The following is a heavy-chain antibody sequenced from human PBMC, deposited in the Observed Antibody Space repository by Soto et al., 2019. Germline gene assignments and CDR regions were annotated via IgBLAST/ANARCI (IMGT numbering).Heavy chain of an antibody. CDR1: GFTFSDYY. CDR2: ISSSSSYT. J-gene: IGHJ4*02. D-gene: IGHD2-21*02. Sequence: GGSLRLSCAASGFTFSDYYMSWIRQAPGKGLEWVSYISSSSSYTNYADSVKGRFTISRDNAKNSLYLQMNSLRAEDTAVYYCARVVSYCGGDCYSGWYYFDYWGQGTLVTVSS. CDR3: ARVVSYCGGDCYSGWYYFDY. V-gene: IGHV3-11*06.